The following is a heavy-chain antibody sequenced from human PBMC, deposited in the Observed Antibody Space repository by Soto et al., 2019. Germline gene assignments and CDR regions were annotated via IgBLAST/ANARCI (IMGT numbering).Heavy chain of an antibody. CDR3: ATQRGYQLLPDLDY. J-gene: IGHJ4*02. V-gene: IGHV3-30*03. D-gene: IGHD2-2*01. CDR2: ISYDGSNK. Sequence: QPGGSLRLSCAASGFTFSSYGMHWVRQAPGKGLEWVAVISYDGSNKYYVDSVKGRFTISRDNSKNTLYLQMNSLRAEDTAVYYCATQRGYQLLPDLDYWGQGTLVTVSS. CDR1: GFTFSSYG.